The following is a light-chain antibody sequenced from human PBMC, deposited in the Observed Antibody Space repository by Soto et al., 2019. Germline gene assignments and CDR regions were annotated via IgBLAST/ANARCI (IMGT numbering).Light chain of an antibody. CDR3: TSYASNRDVL. Sequence: QSALTQPASVSGSPGQSITISCTGTSSNVGGDNYVSWYQQHPGKAPKLLLFDVSNRPSGISNRFSGSKSGNTASLTISGLQADDEADYYCTSYASNRDVLFGGGTKLTVL. CDR2: DVS. J-gene: IGLJ2*01. V-gene: IGLV2-14*03. CDR1: SSNVGGDNY.